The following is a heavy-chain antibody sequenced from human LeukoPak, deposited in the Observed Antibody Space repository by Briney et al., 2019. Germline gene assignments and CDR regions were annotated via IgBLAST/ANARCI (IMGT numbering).Heavy chain of an antibody. J-gene: IGHJ5*02. Sequence: GGSLRLSCAASGFTLSSYWMHWVRQAPGKGLVWVSRINPDGSGTNYADSVKGRFTISRDNAKNTLYLQMNSLRAEDTAVYHCARGAVNAGFDPWGQGTLVTVSS. CDR2: INPDGSGT. D-gene: IGHD4-11*01. V-gene: IGHV3-74*01. CDR1: GFTLSSYW. CDR3: ARGAVNAGFDP.